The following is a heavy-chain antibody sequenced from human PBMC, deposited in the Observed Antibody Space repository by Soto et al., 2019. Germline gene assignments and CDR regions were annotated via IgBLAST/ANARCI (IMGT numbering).Heavy chain of an antibody. V-gene: IGHV3-7*05. D-gene: IGHD3-16*01. CDR1: GFTFSSYW. J-gene: IGHJ3*02. CDR3: ARQTYLTYFDI. Sequence: GWSLRLSCAASGFTFSSYWMSWVRQAPGKGLEWVAKIKEDGSDKYYVDSVKGRFTISRDNAKNSLYLEMNSLRAEDTAVYYCARQTYLTYFDIWGQGTMVTVS. CDR2: IKEDGSDK.